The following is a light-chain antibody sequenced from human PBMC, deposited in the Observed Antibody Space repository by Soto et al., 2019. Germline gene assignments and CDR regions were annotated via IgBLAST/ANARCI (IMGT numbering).Light chain of an antibody. CDR2: DAS. Sequence: DIQMTQSPSTLSASVEDRVTITCRDSQSISSWLAWYQQKPGKAPKLLIYDASSLESGVPSRFSGSGSGTVFTLTISSLQPDDFATYYCQQYNSYSPTFGQGTKLEIK. J-gene: IGKJ2*01. V-gene: IGKV1-5*01. CDR3: QQYNSYSPT. CDR1: QSISSW.